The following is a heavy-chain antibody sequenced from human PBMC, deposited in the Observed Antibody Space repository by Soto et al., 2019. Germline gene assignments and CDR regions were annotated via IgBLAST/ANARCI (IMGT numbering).Heavy chain of an antibody. CDR3: TPEGYSYGYHSFRI. CDR2: ISNNGDTA. V-gene: IGHV3-23*01. CDR1: GFTFSSYA. D-gene: IGHD5-18*01. J-gene: IGHJ3*02. Sequence: GGSLRLSCATSGFTFSSYAMVWVRQAAEKGLEWVASISNNGDTAYYADSVKGRFTISRGNSENTLYLQMNSLKTEDTAVYYCTPEGYSYGYHSFRIWGQGTMVTVSS.